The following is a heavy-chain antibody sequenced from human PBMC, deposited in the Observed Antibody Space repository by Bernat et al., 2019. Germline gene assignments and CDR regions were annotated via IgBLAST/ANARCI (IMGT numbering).Heavy chain of an antibody. Sequence: VHLVESGGGVVQPGRSLRLSCAASGFTVSDNYMTWVRQAPGKGLEWVSILYPDGATFYADSVRGRFTISRHNSKNTLHLQMNSLRPEDTAVYYCTRRRGYESHDYWGQGTLVTVSS. CDR2: LYPDGAT. V-gene: IGHV3-53*04. J-gene: IGHJ4*02. D-gene: IGHD3-16*01. CDR1: GFTVSDNY. CDR3: TRRRGYESHDY.